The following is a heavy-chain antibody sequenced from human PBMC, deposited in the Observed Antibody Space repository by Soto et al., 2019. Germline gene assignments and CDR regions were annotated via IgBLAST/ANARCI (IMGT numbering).Heavy chain of an antibody. V-gene: IGHV1-69*13. Sequence: SVKVSCKASGGTFSSYAISWVRQAPGQGLEWMGGIIPIFGTANYAQKFQGRVTITADESTSTAYMELSSLRSEDTAVYYCARKTKVDYYDSSGYRAPHYYYGMDVWGQGTTVTVSS. J-gene: IGHJ6*02. D-gene: IGHD3-22*01. CDR3: ARKTKVDYYDSSGYRAPHYYYGMDV. CDR2: IIPIFGTA. CDR1: GGTFSSYA.